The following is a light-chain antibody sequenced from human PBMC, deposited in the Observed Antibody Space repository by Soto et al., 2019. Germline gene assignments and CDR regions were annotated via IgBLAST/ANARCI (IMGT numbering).Light chain of an antibody. J-gene: IGKJ1*01. Sequence: EVVMTHSPVTLSVSPGERATLSCRASQSITTNLAWYQQKPGQAPRLLIYGASTRATGVPARFSGSGSGTQFTLTINSLQSEDFAVYYCQQYNDWPPKRTFGQGTRVDFK. V-gene: IGKV3-15*01. CDR1: QSITTN. CDR2: GAS. CDR3: QQYNDWPPKRT.